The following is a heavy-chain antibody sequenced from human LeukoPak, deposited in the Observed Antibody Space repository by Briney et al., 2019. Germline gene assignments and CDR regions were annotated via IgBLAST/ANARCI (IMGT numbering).Heavy chain of an antibody. CDR1: GFTFSGYE. J-gene: IGHJ4*02. CDR3: ARGLIAAAAPFDY. Sequence: GGSLRLSCAASGFTFSGYEMNWVRQAPGKGLEWVSYISSSGSTIYYADSVKGRFTISRDNTKNSLYLQMNSLRAEDTAVYYCARGLIAAAAPFDYWGQGTLVTVSS. D-gene: IGHD6-13*01. CDR2: ISSSGSTI. V-gene: IGHV3-48*03.